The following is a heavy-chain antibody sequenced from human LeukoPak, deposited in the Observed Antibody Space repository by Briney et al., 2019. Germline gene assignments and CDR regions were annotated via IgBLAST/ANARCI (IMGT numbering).Heavy chain of an antibody. Sequence: ASVKVSCKASGGTFSIYAISWVRQAPGQGLEWMGRIIPILGIANYAQKFQGRVTITADKSTSTAYMELSSLRSEDTAVYYCARGRYYDFWSGYPFDYWGQGTLVTVSS. CDR3: ARGRYYDFWSGYPFDY. CDR2: IIPILGIA. V-gene: IGHV1-69*04. J-gene: IGHJ4*02. CDR1: GGTFSIYA. D-gene: IGHD3-3*01.